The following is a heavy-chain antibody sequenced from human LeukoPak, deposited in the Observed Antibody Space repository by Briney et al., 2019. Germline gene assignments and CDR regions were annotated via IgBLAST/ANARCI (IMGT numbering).Heavy chain of an antibody. Sequence: GESLRLSCAASGFTFSNAWMSWVRQAPGKGLEWVGRMKSKTDGGTTDYAAPVKGRITIARDDSKNTRYLQMNSLKTEDTAVYYCTTDPPWLVASYWGQGTLVTVSS. V-gene: IGHV3-15*01. CDR1: GFTFSNAW. CDR3: TTDPPWLVASY. D-gene: IGHD6-19*01. J-gene: IGHJ4*02. CDR2: MKSKTDGGTT.